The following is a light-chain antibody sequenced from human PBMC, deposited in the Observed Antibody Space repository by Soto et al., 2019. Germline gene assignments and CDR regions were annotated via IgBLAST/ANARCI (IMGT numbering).Light chain of an antibody. V-gene: IGKV3-15*01. CDR3: LQNNEWPLT. J-gene: IGKJ4*01. Sequence: ETIMTQSPAILSASPGDEATLSCRASQFVGRNVAWYRQKVGQGPRLLIYTAYTRATGIPVRFSGSGSGTEFTLTISGLQSDDFATYYCLQNNEWPLTFGGGTKVEIK. CDR2: TAY. CDR1: QFVGRN.